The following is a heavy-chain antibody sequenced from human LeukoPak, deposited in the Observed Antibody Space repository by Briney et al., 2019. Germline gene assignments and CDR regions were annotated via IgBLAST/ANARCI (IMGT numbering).Heavy chain of an antibody. Sequence: PGGSLRLSCAASGFTFRNYGMHWVRQGTGKGLEWVSLILRDGNNRFYADSVKGRFTISRDNSKNMLYLQMDTLRAEDTALYYCAKDPGASVSGFHMDVWGKGTTVIVSS. D-gene: IGHD2-8*02. CDR1: GFTFRNYG. CDR2: ILRDGNNR. J-gene: IGHJ6*03. V-gene: IGHV3-30*02. CDR3: AKDPGASVSGFHMDV.